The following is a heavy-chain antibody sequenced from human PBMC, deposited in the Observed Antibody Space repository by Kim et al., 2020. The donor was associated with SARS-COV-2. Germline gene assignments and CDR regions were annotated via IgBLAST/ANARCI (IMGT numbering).Heavy chain of an antibody. V-gene: IGHV3-30-3*01. CDR3: ARDSGIKGRYDFWSGYY. Sequence: GGSLRLSCAASGFTFSSYAMHWVRQAPGKGLEWVAVISYDGSNKYYADSVKGRFTISRDNSKNTLYLQMNSLRAEDTAVYYCARDSGIKGRYDFWSGYY. D-gene: IGHD3-3*01. CDR1: GFTFSSYA. CDR2: ISYDGSNK. J-gene: IGHJ6*01.